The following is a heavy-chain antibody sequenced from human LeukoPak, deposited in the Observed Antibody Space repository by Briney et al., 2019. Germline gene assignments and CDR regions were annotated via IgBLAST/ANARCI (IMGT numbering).Heavy chain of an antibody. CDR3: ARGPGYGHYFDY. Sequence: GGSLRLSCAAAGFTFDTYPMNWVRQAPGRGLEWISYISSNRDTIYYAASVKGRFTISRDNARYSLYLQMNSLRDEDTAVYYCARGPGYGHYFDYWGQGALVTVSS. V-gene: IGHV3-48*02. CDR1: GFTFDTYP. CDR2: ISSNRDTI. D-gene: IGHD5-12*01. J-gene: IGHJ4*02.